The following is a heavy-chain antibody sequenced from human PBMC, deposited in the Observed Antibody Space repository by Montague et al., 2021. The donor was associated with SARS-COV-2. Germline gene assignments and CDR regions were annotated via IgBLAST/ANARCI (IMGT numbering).Heavy chain of an antibody. V-gene: IGHV4-39*01. CDR3: ARRRLREDYFDF. J-gene: IGHJ4*02. Sequence: SETLSLTCIVSGSSVRSYYWSWIRQPPGKGLEWLGIVYYSGYTYYNPSVKGRVTISIDASKNQFSLKLNSLTATDTAIYHCARRRLREDYFDFWGQGTLLTVSS. D-gene: IGHD4-17*01. CDR1: GSSVRSYY. CDR2: VYYSGYT.